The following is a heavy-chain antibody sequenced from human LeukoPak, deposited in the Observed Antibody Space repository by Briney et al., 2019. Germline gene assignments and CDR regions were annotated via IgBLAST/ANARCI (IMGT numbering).Heavy chain of an antibody. CDR2: ISGSGGST. D-gene: IGHD2-15*01. Sequence: GGSLRLSCAASGFTFRRYAMSWVRQAPGKGLEWVSAISGSGGSTYYADFVKGRFTISRDNSKNTLYLQMNSLRAEDTAVYYCAKEGSRSGGRCYKHPFDYWGQGTLVTVSS. CDR3: AKEGSRSGGRCYKHPFDY. J-gene: IGHJ4*02. CDR1: GFTFRRYA. V-gene: IGHV3-23*01.